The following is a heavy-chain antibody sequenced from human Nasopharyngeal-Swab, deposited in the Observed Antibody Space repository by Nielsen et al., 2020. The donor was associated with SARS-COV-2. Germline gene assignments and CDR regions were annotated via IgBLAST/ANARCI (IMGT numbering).Heavy chain of an antibody. V-gene: IGHV5-51*01. J-gene: IGHJ4*02. D-gene: IGHD5-18*01. CDR2: IYPGDSDT. CDR1: GYSFTSYW. CDR3: ARPVDTAMVYYFDY. Sequence: GGSLRLSCKGSGYSFTSYWIGWVRQMPGKGLEWMGIIYPGDSDTRYSPSFQGQVTISADKSISTAYLQWSSLKASDTAMYYCARPVDTAMVYYFDYWGRGTLVTVSS.